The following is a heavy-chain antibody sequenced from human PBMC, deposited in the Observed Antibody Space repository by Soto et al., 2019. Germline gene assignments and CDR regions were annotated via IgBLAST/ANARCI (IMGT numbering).Heavy chain of an antibody. CDR3: AREFRIVVVPAAILDGMDV. CDR1: GFTFIDYY. V-gene: IGHV3-11*06. CDR2: ISSSSSYT. D-gene: IGHD2-2*01. Sequence: GGSLRLSCAASGFTFIDYYMSWIRQAPGKGLEWVSYISSSSSYTNYADSVKGRFTISRDNAKNSLYLQMNSLRAEDTAVYYCAREFRIVVVPAAILDGMDVWGQGTTVTVSS. J-gene: IGHJ6*02.